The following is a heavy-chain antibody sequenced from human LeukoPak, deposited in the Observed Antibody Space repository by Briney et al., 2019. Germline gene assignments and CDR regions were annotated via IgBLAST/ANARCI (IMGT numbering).Heavy chain of an antibody. D-gene: IGHD2-2*01. J-gene: IGHJ4*02. CDR1: GGSISSSSFF. CDR3: AKLTCSSTFCPLDY. Sequence: SETLSLTCTVSGGSISSSSFFWAWIRQPPGKGLEWIGTVSYSGTTYYSPSLKSRVTISVDTSKNQFSLRLTSVTAADTALYHCAKLTCSSTFCPLDYWGQGTLVTVSS. V-gene: IGHV4-39*01. CDR2: VSYSGTT.